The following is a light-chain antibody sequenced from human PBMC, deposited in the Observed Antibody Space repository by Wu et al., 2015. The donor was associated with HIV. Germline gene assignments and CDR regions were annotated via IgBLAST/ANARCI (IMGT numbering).Light chain of an antibody. CDR2: GAS. J-gene: IGKJ1*01. V-gene: IGKV1-39*01. Sequence: DIQMTQSPSSLSSSVGGRVTITCRASQNIANFVNWYQQKPGKAPKLLIYGASILQSGVPSRFSGSGSGTDFTLTISSLQPEDFATYYCQQSYTTPRTFGQGSKVEIK. CDR1: QNIANF. CDR3: QQSYTTPRT.